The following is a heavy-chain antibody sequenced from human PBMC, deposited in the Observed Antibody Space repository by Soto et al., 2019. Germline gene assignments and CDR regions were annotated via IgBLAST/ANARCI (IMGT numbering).Heavy chain of an antibody. V-gene: IGHV1-69*13. Sequence: SVKVSCKASGGSFTYTLSWVRQAPGQGLEWMGGIIPIFGTTNYAQKFQGRVTITADESTKTAYMELSTLRSEDTAVYYCARLHSHGTYGMDVWGQGTTATVSS. D-gene: IGHD5-18*01. CDR3: ARLHSHGTYGMDV. CDR2: IIPIFGTT. J-gene: IGHJ6*02. CDR1: GGSFTYT.